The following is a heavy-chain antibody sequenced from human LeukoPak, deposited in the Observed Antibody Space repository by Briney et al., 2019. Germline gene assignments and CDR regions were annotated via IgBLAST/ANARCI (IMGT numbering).Heavy chain of an antibody. CDR2: IIPIFGTA. CDR3: ARGSSGWYGVGVDY. Sequence: ASVKVSCKASGGTFSSYAISWVRQAPGQGLEWMGGIIPIFGTANYAQKFQGRVTITADESTSTAYMELSSLRSEDTAVYYCARGSSGWYGVGVDYWGQGTLVTVSS. J-gene: IGHJ4*02. D-gene: IGHD6-19*01. V-gene: IGHV1-69*13. CDR1: GGTFSSYA.